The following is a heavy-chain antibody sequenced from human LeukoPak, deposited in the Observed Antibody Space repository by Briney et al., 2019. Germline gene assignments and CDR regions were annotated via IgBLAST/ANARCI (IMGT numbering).Heavy chain of an antibody. CDR3: ARDHKIFGQQLVYNWFDP. CDR1: GASISSYY. D-gene: IGHD6-13*01. CDR2: GST. V-gene: IGHV4-59*01. Sequence: SETLSLTCTVSGASISSYYWSWIRQPPGKGLEWVGGSTNYNPSLKSRVTISVDTSKNQFSLKLSSVTAADTAVYYCARDHKIFGQQLVYNWFDPWGQGTLVTVSS. J-gene: IGHJ5*02.